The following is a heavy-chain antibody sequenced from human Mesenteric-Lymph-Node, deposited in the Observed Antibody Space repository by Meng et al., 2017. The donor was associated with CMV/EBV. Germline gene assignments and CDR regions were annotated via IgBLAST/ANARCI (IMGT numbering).Heavy chain of an antibody. CDR1: GYTFSSYA. J-gene: IGHJ4*02. V-gene: IGHV1-3*04. CDR3: ARTNNWGFDY. D-gene: IGHD3-16*01. CDR2: INIVEDKT. Sequence: QVQRVQSGAEVKKPGASVKVSCKASGYTFSSYAMHWVRQAPGQRLEWMGWINIVEDKTKTSQNFQGRVTLTRDTSANTAYMELSSLRSDDTAVYYCARTNNWGFDYWGQGTLVTDSS.